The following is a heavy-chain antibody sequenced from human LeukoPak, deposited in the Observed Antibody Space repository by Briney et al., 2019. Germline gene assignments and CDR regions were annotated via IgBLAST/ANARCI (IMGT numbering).Heavy chain of an antibody. CDR1: GFTFSSYG. J-gene: IGHJ4*02. CDR3: ARVSSTGYAVSSGLYY. Sequence: GGSLRLSCAASGFTFSSYGMSWVRQAPGKGLEWVAVISYDGGDMYYADSVRGRFTISRDNSKNTLYLQMNSLRAEDTAVYYCARVSSTGYAVSSGLYYWGQGALVTVSS. CDR2: ISYDGGDM. V-gene: IGHV3-30*03. D-gene: IGHD3-22*01.